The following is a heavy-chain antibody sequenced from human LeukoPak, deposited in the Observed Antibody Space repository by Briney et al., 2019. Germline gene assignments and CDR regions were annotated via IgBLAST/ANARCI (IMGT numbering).Heavy chain of an antibody. CDR1: GGSISSYY. Sequence: SETLSLTCTVSGGSISSYYWSWIRQPPGKGLEGIGYIYYSGSTNYNPSLKSRVTISVDTSKNQFSLKLSSVTATDTAVYYRARQIRTVTTMRFDYWGQGTLVTVSS. V-gene: IGHV4-59*08. CDR2: IYYSGST. J-gene: IGHJ4*02. D-gene: IGHD4-17*01. CDR3: ARQIRTVTTMRFDY.